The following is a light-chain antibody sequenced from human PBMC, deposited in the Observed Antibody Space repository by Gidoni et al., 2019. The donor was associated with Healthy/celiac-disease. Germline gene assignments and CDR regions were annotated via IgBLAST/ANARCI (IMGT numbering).Light chain of an antibody. CDR1: QSISSW. Sequence: DIQITPFPSTLSASVGDRVTITCRASQSISSWLAWYQQKPGKAPKLLIYDASSLESGVPSRFSGSGSGTEFTLTISSLQPDDFATYYCQQYNSYSGTFGQGTKVEIK. CDR3: QQYNSYSGT. CDR2: DAS. V-gene: IGKV1-5*01. J-gene: IGKJ1*01.